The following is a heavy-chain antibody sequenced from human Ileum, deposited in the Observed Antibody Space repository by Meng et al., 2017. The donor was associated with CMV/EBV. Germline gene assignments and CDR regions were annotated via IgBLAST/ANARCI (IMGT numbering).Heavy chain of an antibody. Sequence: GGSLRLSCAATGFSFSTYWMHWLRQGPGKGLVWVSSISSSSSYIYYADSVKGRFTISRDNAKNSLYLQMNSLRAEDTAVYYCARDQNYYDSSGYYEFDYWGQGTLVTVSS. CDR2: ISSSSSYI. D-gene: IGHD3-22*01. J-gene: IGHJ4*02. CDR1: GFSFSTYW. V-gene: IGHV3-21*01. CDR3: ARDQNYYDSSGYYEFDY.